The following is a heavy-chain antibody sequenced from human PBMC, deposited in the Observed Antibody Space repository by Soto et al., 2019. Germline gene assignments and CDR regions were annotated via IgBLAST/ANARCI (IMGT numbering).Heavy chain of an antibody. CDR1: GGSISYSY. CDR3: ARQPPATAAFDI. D-gene: IGHD5-12*01. V-gene: IGHV4-59*08. J-gene: IGHJ3*02. Sequence: QVQLQESGPGLVKPSETLSLTCTVSGGSISYSYWSWIRQSPGEGLEWIGYIHNNGESNYNPPLKGRRTMSLHPSMNQVSLNLTSVTAADTAGYYCARQPPATAAFDIWGQGTMVTVSS. CDR2: IHNNGES.